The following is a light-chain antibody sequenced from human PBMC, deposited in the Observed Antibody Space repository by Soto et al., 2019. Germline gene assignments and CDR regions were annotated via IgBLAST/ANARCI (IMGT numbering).Light chain of an antibody. CDR3: SSYTTSATLV. V-gene: IGLV2-14*01. CDR2: EVS. CDR1: SSDIGSVNY. J-gene: IGLJ3*02. Sequence: QSVLTQPASVSGSPGQSITISCTGTSSDIGSVNYVSWYQQHPGKAPKVMIYEVSNRPSGVSNRFSGSKSGNTASLTISGLQAEDEADYYCSSYTTSATLVFGGGTKLTVL.